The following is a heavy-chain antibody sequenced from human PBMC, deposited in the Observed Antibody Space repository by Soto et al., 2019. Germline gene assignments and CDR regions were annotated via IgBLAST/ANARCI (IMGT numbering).Heavy chain of an antibody. V-gene: IGHV5-51*01. CDR1: GYNFGSDW. Sequence: RGESLKISCKGSGYNFGSDWIGLLRQMPWKGLEWMGIIQPGGSDLRYSPSFQGQVTISADKSIKTAYLQWSSLKASDTAMYYCARHINYICESWGQGTKVTVSS. J-gene: IGHJ5*02. D-gene: IGHD4-4*01. CDR3: ARHINYICES. CDR2: IQPGGSDL.